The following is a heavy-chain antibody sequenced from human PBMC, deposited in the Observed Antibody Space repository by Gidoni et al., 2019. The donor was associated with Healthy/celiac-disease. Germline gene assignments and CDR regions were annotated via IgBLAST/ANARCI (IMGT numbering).Heavy chain of an antibody. D-gene: IGHD4-17*01. V-gene: IGHV3-49*04. J-gene: IGHJ4*02. CDR2: IRSKAYGGTT. CDR3: TRGDLRVYDYGDGGVYYFDY. Sequence: EVQLVESGGGLVQPGRSLRLSCTASVLPFGAYAMSWVRQAQWKGLEWVGFIRSKAYGGTTEYAASVKGRFTISRDDSKSIAYLQMNSLKTEDTAVYYCTRGDLRVYDYGDGGVYYFDYWGQGTQVTVSS. CDR1: VLPFGAYA.